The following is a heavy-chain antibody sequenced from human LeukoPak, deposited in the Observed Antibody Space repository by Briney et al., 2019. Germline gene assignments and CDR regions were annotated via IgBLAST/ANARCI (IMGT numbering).Heavy chain of an antibody. D-gene: IGHD6-13*01. J-gene: IGHJ4*02. Sequence: GGSLRLSCTASGLAFSSYGMHWARQAPGKGLGLVAFMQYDGSQIYYADSVKGRFTISRDNSKNALYLQMNSLRPEDTAVYYCAGKAAAFYFDYWGQGTLVSVSS. V-gene: IGHV3-30*02. CDR1: GLAFSSYG. CDR3: AGKAAAFYFDY. CDR2: MQYDGSQI.